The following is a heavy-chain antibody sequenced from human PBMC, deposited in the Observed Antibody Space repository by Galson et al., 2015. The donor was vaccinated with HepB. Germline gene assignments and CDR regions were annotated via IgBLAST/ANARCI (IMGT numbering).Heavy chain of an antibody. V-gene: IGHV1-69*06. CDR1: GGTFSNYA. CDR2: IIPIFGTS. D-gene: IGHD1-26*01. J-gene: IGHJ4*02. Sequence: SVKVSCKASGGTFSNYAINWVRQAPGQGLEWMGGIIPIFGTSNSAQKFQGRVTITADTSTNTAYMELSRLTSEDTAIFYCATLGPTTRHFDFWGQGTLVTVSS. CDR3: ATLGPTTRHFDF.